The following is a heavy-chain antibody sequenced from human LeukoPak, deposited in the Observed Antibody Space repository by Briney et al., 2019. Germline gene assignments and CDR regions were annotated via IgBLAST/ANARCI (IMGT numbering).Heavy chain of an antibody. CDR3: ARADRLHGGPYLIGP. Sequence: ASVKVSCKASGYTFTSYDISWVRQAPGQGLEWMGWINPNSGGTSSAQKFQGRVTMTRDTSITTVYMEMSWLTSDDTAIYYCARADRLHGGPYLIGPWGQGTLVTVSS. V-gene: IGHV1-2*02. CDR1: GYTFTSYD. J-gene: IGHJ5*02. D-gene: IGHD2-21*01. CDR2: INPNSGGT.